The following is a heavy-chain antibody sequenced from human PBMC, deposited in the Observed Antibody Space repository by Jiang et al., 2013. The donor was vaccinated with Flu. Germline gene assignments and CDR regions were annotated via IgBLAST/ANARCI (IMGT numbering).Heavy chain of an antibody. CDR1: FTFSSYG. CDR3: AKVIAVPAAVYYYGMDV. CDR2: ISYDGSNK. D-gene: IGHD2-2*01. J-gene: IGHJ6*02. V-gene: IGHV3-30*18. Sequence: FTFSSYGMHWVRQAPGKGLEWVAVISYDGSNKYYADSVKGRFTVSRDNSKNTLYLQMNSLRAEDTAVYYCAKVIAVPAAVYYYGMDVWGQGTTVTVSS.